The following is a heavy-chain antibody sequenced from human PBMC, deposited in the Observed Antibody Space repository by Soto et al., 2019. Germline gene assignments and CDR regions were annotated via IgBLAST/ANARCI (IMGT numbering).Heavy chain of an antibody. J-gene: IGHJ4*02. CDR2: IYYSGNT. CDR1: GGSISSGFY. CDR3: AGATYYDSSGDVDY. V-gene: IGHV4-31*03. Sequence: QVQLQESGPGLVKPSQTLSLTCTVSGGSISSGFYWSWIRQHPGKGLEWIGYIYYSGNTYYNPSLNSRVVISVDTSKNQFSLNLTSVPGADTTVTFCAGATYYDSSGDVDYWGQGTLVTVFS. D-gene: IGHD3-22*01.